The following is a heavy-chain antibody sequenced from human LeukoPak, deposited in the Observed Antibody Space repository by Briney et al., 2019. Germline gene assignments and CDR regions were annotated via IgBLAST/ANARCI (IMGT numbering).Heavy chain of an antibody. Sequence: SGGSLRLSCAASGFTFSSYEMIWVRQAPGKGLEWVSYISSGSTIYYADSVKGRFTISRDNAKNSLYLQMNSLRAEDTAVYYCARDATLGDYTNYYYYMDVWGKGTTVTVSS. CDR1: GFTFSSYE. V-gene: IGHV3-48*03. CDR2: ISSGSTI. CDR3: ARDATLGDYTNYYYYMDV. J-gene: IGHJ6*03. D-gene: IGHD4-11*01.